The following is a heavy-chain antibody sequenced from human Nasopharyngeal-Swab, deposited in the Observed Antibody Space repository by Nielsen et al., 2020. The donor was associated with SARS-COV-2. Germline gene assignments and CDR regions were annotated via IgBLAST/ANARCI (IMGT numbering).Heavy chain of an antibody. J-gene: IGHJ6*02. D-gene: IGHD6-13*01. Sequence: SETLSLTCTVSGGSLSSYYWSWIRQPPGKGLEWIGYIYYSGSTNYNPSLKSRVTISVDTSKNQFSLKLSSVTAADTAVYYCARVGGSSWRHYYYYYGMDVWGQGTTVTVSS. V-gene: IGHV4-59*01. CDR3: ARVGGSSWRHYYYYYGMDV. CDR2: IYYSGST. CDR1: GGSLSSYY.